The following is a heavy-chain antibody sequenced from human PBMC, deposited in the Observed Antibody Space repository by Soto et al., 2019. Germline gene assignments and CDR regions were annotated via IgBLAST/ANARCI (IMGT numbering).Heavy chain of an antibody. CDR3: AIGSTYSGEFEF. J-gene: IGHJ4*02. V-gene: IGHV1-69*01. D-gene: IGHD1-26*01. CDR1: GGTFSSYS. Sequence: QVQLVQSGAEVQKPGSSVKVSCKASGGTFSSYSITWVRQAPGQGLEWMGGFVPLVGTANYAQKFQGRLTITAGESASTAYTDLSSLRSDDTAIYYCAIGSTYSGEFEFWGQGSLVTVSS. CDR2: FVPLVGTA.